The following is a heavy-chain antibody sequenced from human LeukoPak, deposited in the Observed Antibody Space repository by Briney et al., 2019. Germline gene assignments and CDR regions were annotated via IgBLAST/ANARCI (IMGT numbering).Heavy chain of an antibody. J-gene: IGHJ5*02. CDR1: GGSFSGYY. CDR2: INHSGST. V-gene: IGHV4-34*01. D-gene: IGHD1-26*01. Sequence: SETLSLTCAVYGGSFSGYYWSWIRQPPGKGLEWIGEINHSGSTNYNPSLKSRVTISVDTSKNQFSLKLSSVTAADTAVYYCARAVIREWFDPWGQGTLVTVSS. CDR3: ARAVIREWFDP.